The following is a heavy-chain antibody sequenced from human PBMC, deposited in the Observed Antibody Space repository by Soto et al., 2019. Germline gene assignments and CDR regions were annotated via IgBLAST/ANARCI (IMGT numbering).Heavy chain of an antibody. V-gene: IGHV4-30-4*01. CDR2: VFYSGAT. D-gene: IGHD3-10*01. CDR1: GGPIKTGDYY. J-gene: IGHJ4*02. CDR3: ARAGFSYGHLLF. Sequence: QVQLKESGPGLVKPTETLSLTCNVSGGPIKTGDYYWNWIRQPPGKGLEWIGYVFYSGATNYSLSLKSRAAISMDTSKNQFSLSLTSVTAADTAVYYCARAGFSYGHLLFWGQGIRVTVST.